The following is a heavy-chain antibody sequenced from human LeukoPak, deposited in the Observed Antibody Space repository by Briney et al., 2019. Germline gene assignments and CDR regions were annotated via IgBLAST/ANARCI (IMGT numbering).Heavy chain of an antibody. J-gene: IGHJ3*02. CDR3: ASSSVGLDIANAFDI. D-gene: IGHD3-9*01. CDR1: GGTFSSYA. CDR2: IIPIFGTA. Sequence: SVKVSCKASGGTFSSYAISWVRQAPGQGLEWMGGIIPIFGTANYAQKFQGRVTITADESTSTAYMELSSLRSEDTAVYYCASSSVGLDIANAFDIWGQGTMVTVSS. V-gene: IGHV1-69*13.